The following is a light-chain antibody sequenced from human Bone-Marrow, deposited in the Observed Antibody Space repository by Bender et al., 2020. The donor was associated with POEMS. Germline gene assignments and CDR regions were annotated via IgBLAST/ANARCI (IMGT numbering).Light chain of an antibody. CDR2: YDD. CDR1: SSNIGNHG. J-gene: IGLJ3*02. CDR3: SAWDDILSGWV. Sequence: QSVVTQPPLLSEAPRQRVTISCSGSSSNIGNHGVNWYQQLPGEAPKLLIYYDDLLTPGVSDRFSASKSGTAASLAISEFQSEDGGLYYCSAWDDILSGWVFGGGTTLTVL. V-gene: IGLV1-36*01.